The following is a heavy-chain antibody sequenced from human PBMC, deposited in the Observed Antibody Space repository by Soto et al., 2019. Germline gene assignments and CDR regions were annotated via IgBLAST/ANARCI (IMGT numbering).Heavy chain of an antibody. J-gene: IGHJ4*02. D-gene: IGHD2-8*01. CDR1: GYTFTTYS. Sequence: QVQLVQSGAEVKRPGASVNGSCKASGYTFTTYSLSWVRQAPGQGLEWMGWISPFNGDATYAQKFQDRVTLTTDTSTSTAYMELRRLRDDDTAVYYCARVADIVLIPALDYWGRGTLVIVSS. CDR2: ISPFNGDA. CDR3: ARVADIVLIPALDY. V-gene: IGHV1-18*04.